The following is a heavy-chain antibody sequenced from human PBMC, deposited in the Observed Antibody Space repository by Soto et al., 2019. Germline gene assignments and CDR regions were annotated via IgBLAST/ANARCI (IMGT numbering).Heavy chain of an antibody. V-gene: IGHV3-30*18. CDR1: GFTFSNYG. J-gene: IGHJ4*02. D-gene: IGHD3-22*01. CDR3: AKHVRPRYYYDTTGYYRDY. CDR2: MSYDGGNK. Sequence: SGGSLRLSCAASGFTFSNYGMHWVRQAPGKGLEWVALMSYDGGNKYYADSVKGRFTISRDNSKNTLYLQMNSLRAEDTAVYYCAKHVRPRYYYDTTGYYRDYWGQGTLVTVSS.